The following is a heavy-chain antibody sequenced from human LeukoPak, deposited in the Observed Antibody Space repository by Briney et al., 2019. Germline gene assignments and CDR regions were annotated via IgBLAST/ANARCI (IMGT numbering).Heavy chain of an antibody. CDR2: ISAYNGNT. CDR1: HYTFTTYG. V-gene: IGHV1-18*01. CDR3: ARGDTAMVKGFDY. D-gene: IGHD5-18*01. Sequence: APVSVSYTPSHYTFTTYGISWVRQAPGQGREWMGWISAYNGNTNYAQKLQGRVTMTTDTSTSTAYMELRSLRSDDTAVYYCARGDTAMVKGFDYWGQGTLVTVSS. J-gene: IGHJ4*02.